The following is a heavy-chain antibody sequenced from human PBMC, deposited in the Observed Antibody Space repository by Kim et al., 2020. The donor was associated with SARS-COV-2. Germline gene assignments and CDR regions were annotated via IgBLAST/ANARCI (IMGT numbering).Heavy chain of an antibody. CDR3: ATAPSAYYDSSGGGYCYYYGMDV. V-gene: IGHV1-24*01. CDR1: GYTLTELS. J-gene: IGHJ6*02. Sequence: ASVKVSCKVSGYTLTELSIHWVRQAPGKGLEWMGGFDPEDGETIYAQKFQGRVTMTEDTSTDTAYMELSSLRSEDTAVYYCATAPSAYYDSSGGGYCYYYGMDVWGQGTTVTVSS. CDR2: FDPEDGET. D-gene: IGHD3-22*01.